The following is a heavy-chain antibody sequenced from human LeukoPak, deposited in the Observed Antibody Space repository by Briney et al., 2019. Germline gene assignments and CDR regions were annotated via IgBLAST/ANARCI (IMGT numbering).Heavy chain of an antibody. Sequence: PGGSLRLSCAASGFTFSSYGMHWVRQAPGKGLEWVAVIWYDGSNKYYADSVKGRFTISRDNSKNTLYLQMNSLRAEDTAVYYCAKDYDTLTGYYSLSDYWGQGTLVTVSS. D-gene: IGHD3-9*01. J-gene: IGHJ4*02. CDR3: AKDYDTLTGYYSLSDY. CDR1: GFTFSSYG. CDR2: IWYDGSNK. V-gene: IGHV3-33*06.